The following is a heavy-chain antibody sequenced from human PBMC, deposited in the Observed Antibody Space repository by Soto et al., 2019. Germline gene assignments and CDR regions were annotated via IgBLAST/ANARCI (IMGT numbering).Heavy chain of an antibody. CDR2: ISYDGSNK. CDR1: GFTFSSYD. D-gene: IGHD5-12*01. CDR3: ARERGYSGYHFDY. Sequence: QVQLVESGGGVVQPGRSLRLSCAASGFTFSSYDMHWVRQAPGKGLEWVAVISYDGSNKYYADSVKGRFTISRDNSKNTLYLQMNSLRAEDTAVYYCARERGYSGYHFDYWGQGTLVTVSS. V-gene: IGHV3-30-3*01. J-gene: IGHJ4*02.